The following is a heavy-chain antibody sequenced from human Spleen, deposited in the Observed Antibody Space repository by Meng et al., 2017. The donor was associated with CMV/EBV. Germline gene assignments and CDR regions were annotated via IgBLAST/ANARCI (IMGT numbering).Heavy chain of an antibody. V-gene: IGHV1-18*01. D-gene: IGHD3-22*01. J-gene: IGHJ4*02. CDR1: GYTFTSYG. CDR3: ARDIDYYDSSGYYLPGGY. Sequence: ASVKVSCKASGYTFTSYGISWVRQAPGQGLEWMGWISAYNGNTNYAQQLQGRVTMTTDTSTRTAYMELRSLRSDDTAVYYCARDIDYYDSSGYYLPGGYWGQGTLVTAPQ. CDR2: ISAYNGNT.